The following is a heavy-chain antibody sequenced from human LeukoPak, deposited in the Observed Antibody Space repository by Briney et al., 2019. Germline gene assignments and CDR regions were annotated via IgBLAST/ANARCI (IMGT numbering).Heavy chain of an antibody. Sequence: SVTVSCKASGGTFSSYAISWVRQAPGQGLEWMGRIIPILGIANYAQKFQGRVTITADKSTSTAYMELSSLRSEDTAVYYCAFHDYVWGSYRYPPDYWGQGTLVTVSS. J-gene: IGHJ4*02. D-gene: IGHD3-16*02. CDR3: AFHDYVWGSYRYPPDY. CDR2: IIPILGIA. CDR1: GGTFSSYA. V-gene: IGHV1-69*04.